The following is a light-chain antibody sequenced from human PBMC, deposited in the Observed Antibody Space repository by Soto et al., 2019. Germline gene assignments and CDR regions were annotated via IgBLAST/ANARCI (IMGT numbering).Light chain of an antibody. CDR2: GAS. V-gene: IGKV3-15*01. J-gene: IGKJ1*01. CDR1: QRVSND. Sequence: EIVMTQSPGTLSVSQRERATLSGRPRQRVSNDLAWITQKPGEPPRRLSDGASTRATGIPARFTGSGFGTDFTLTISSLQPEDFAVYSCQEYNVWPRTFGQGTKV. CDR3: QEYNVWPRT.